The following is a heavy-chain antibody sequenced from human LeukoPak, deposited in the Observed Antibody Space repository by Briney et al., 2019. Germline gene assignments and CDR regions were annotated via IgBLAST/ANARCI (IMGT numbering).Heavy chain of an antibody. CDR2: FYYSGST. Sequence: SETLSLTCTVSGGSISSSSYYWGWIRQPPGKGLEWIGTFYYSGSTYYNPSLKSRVTISVDTSKNQFSLKLSSVTAADTAVYYCARALGRVSWFDPWGQGTLVTVSS. D-gene: IGHD3-16*02. CDR3: ARALGRVSWFDP. CDR1: GGSISSSSYY. J-gene: IGHJ5*02. V-gene: IGHV4-39*07.